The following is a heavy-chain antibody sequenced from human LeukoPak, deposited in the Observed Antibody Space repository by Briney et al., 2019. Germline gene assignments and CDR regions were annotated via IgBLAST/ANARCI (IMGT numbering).Heavy chain of an antibody. CDR1: GYTFTSYG. V-gene: IGHV1-18*01. D-gene: IGHD6-19*01. CDR3: ARVGYSSGWYESGRFDP. CDR2: ISAYNGNT. J-gene: IGHJ5*02. Sequence: ASVKVSCKASGYTFTSYGISWVRQAPGQGLEWMGWISAYNGNTNYAQKLQGRVTMTTDTSTSTAYMELRSLRSDDTAVYYCARVGYSSGWYESGRFDPWGQGTLVTVSS.